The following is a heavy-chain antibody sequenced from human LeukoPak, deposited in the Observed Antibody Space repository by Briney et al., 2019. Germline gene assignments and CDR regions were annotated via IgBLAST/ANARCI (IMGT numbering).Heavy chain of an antibody. J-gene: IGHJ5*02. Sequence: PSETLSLTCTVSGGSISSYYWSWIRQPAGKGLEWIGRIYISGSGSTNYNPSLKSRVTMSVDTSKNQFSLKLSSVTAADTAVYYCARGRYFITRRNWFDPWGQGTLVTVSS. CDR3: ARGRYFITRRNWFDP. CDR1: GGSISSYY. D-gene: IGHD1-20*01. CDR2: IYISGSGST. V-gene: IGHV4-4*07.